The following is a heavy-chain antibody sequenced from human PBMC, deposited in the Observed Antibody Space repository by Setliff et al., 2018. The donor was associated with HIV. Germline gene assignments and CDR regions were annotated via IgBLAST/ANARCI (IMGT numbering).Heavy chain of an antibody. D-gene: IGHD7-27*01. CDR3: ARDHAPNWVEYYFDY. J-gene: IGHJ4*02. Sequence: GVSLRLSCAASGFSFSDYWMSWVRQAPGKGLEWVSVIYSGGSTFYADSVKGRFTISRDNSKNTLYLQMNNLRVEDTAVYYCARDHAPNWVEYYFDYWGQGTLVTV. CDR1: GFSFSDYW. CDR2: IYSGGST. V-gene: IGHV3-66*02.